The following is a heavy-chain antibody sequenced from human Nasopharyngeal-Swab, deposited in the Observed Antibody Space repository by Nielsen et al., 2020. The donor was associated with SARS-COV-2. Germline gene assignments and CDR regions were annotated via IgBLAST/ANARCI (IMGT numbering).Heavy chain of an antibody. Sequence: WIRQPPGKGLEWIGYIYYSGSTNYNPSLKSRVTISVDTSKNQFSLKLSSVTAADTAVYYCARGPGEVGTTYYYYYGMDVWGHGTTVTVSS. J-gene: IGHJ6*02. D-gene: IGHD1-1*01. V-gene: IGHV4-59*01. CDR3: ARGPGEVGTTYYYYYGMDV. CDR2: IYYSGST.